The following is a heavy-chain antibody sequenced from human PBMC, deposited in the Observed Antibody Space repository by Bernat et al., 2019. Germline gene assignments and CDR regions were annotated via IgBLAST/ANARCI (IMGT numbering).Heavy chain of an antibody. V-gene: IGHV3-11*06. CDR1: GFTFSDYY. D-gene: IGHD1-20*01. CDR3: ARRGNWNPLDY. CDR2: ISSSSSYT. J-gene: IGHJ4*02. Sequence: QVQLVESVGGLVKPGGSLRLSCAGSGFTFSDYYMTWIRQVPGRGLEWVSYISSSSSYTNYAVSVRGRFTISRDNAKNSLYLQMNSLRADDTAVYFCARRGNWNPLDYWGQGTLVTVSS.